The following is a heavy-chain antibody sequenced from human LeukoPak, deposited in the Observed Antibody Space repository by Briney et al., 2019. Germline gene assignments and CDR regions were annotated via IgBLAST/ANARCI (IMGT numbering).Heavy chain of an antibody. J-gene: IGHJ4*02. Sequence: ASVKVSCKAPGYTITNYGISWVRQAPGQGLEWMGWITTYNGDTNYAQNLQGRVTMTADTSTSTAYMELRSLRSDDTAVYYCALISYCTTVTCYYLDYWGQGTLVTVSS. CDR3: ALISYCTTVTCYYLDY. V-gene: IGHV1-18*01. CDR2: ITTYNGDT. D-gene: IGHD2-8*01. CDR1: GYTITNYG.